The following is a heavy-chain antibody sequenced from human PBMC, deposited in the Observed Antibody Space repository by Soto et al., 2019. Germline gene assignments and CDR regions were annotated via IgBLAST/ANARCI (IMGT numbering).Heavy chain of an antibody. Sequence: PGLSQRVSWRAAGFNFSNHAMSWVRQAPGKGLEWVSAISGSGGSTYYADSVKGRFTISRDNSKNTLYLQMNSLRAEDTAVYYCATLRYFDWLYPPAFDIWGQGTMVTVS. D-gene: IGHD3-9*01. CDR1: GFNFSNHA. CDR3: ATLRYFDWLYPPAFDI. CDR2: ISGSGGST. J-gene: IGHJ3*02. V-gene: IGHV3-23*01.